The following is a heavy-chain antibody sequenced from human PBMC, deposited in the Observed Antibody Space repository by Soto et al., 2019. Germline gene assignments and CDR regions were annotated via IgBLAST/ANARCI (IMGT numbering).Heavy chain of an antibody. CDR2: FDPEDGET. CDR3: ATVSCGGDCYLNTPVYYYYYMDV. V-gene: IGHV1-24*01. D-gene: IGHD2-21*01. Sequence: ASVKVSCKVSVYTQTELSMHWVRQAKGKGLEWMGGFDPEDGETIYAQKFQGRVTMTEDTSTDTAYMELSSLRSEDTVVYYCATVSCGGDCYLNTPVYYYYYMDVWGKGTTVTVSS. J-gene: IGHJ6*03. CDR1: VYTQTELS.